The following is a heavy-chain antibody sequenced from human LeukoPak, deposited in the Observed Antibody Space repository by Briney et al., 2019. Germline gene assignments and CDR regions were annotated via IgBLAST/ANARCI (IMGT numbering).Heavy chain of an antibody. V-gene: IGHV1-8*01. D-gene: IGHD4-17*01. J-gene: IGHJ3*02. CDR3: ARVGVYGDYDGGYDAFDI. CDR2: RNPNSGNT. Sequence: ASVKVSCKASGYTVTSYDINWVRQATGQGLEWMGWRNPNSGNTGYAQKFQGRVTMTRNTSISTAYMELSSLRSEDTAVYYCARVGVYGDYDGGYDAFDIWGQGTMVTVSS. CDR1: GYTVTSYD.